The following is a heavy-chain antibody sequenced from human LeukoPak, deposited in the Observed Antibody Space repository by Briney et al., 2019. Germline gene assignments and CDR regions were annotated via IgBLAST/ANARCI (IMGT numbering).Heavy chain of an antibody. CDR3: AAPPPYYYDSSGYYYDY. Sequence: GASVKVSCKASGYTFTGYHVHWVRQAPGQGLEWMGGIIPIFGTANYAQKFQGRVTITADESTSTAYMELSSLRSEDTAVYYCAAPPPYYYDSSGYYYDYWGQGTLVTVSS. J-gene: IGHJ4*02. D-gene: IGHD3-22*01. CDR2: IIPIFGTA. CDR1: GYTFTGYH. V-gene: IGHV1-69*13.